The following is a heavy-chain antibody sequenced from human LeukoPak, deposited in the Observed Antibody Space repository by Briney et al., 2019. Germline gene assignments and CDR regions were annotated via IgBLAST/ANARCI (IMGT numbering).Heavy chain of an antibody. CDR2: ISGSGGST. D-gene: IGHD6-13*01. J-gene: IGHJ4*02. CDR3: AKYYIQGIPDSIAAAGFDY. V-gene: IGHV3-23*01. CDR1: GFTFSSYA. Sequence: GGSLRLSCAASGFTFSSYAMSWVRQAPGKGLEWVSAISGSGGSTYYADSVKGRFTISRDNSKNTLYLQMNSLRAEDTAVYYCAKYYIQGIPDSIAAAGFDYWGQGTLVTVSS.